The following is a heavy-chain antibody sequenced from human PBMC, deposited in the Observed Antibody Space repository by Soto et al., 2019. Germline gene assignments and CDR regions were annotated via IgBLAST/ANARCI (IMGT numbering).Heavy chain of an antibody. V-gene: IGHV1-8*01. D-gene: IGHD3-3*01. J-gene: IGHJ6*03. CDR2: MNPNSGNT. CDR3: ERTKTPPYYDFCSGYYSYYYYYMDV. CDR1: GYTFTRYD. Sequence: ASVKVSCKASGYTFTRYDINWVRQATGQGHEWMGWMNPNSGNTGYAQKFQGRVTMTRNTSISTAYMELSSLRSEDTAVYYCERTKTPPYYDFCSGYYSYYYYYMDVWGKGTTVTVSS.